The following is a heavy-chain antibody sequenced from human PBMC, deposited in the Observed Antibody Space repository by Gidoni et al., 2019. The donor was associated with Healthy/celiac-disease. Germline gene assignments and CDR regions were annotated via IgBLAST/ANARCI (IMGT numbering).Heavy chain of an antibody. CDR3: ARGESVVVVTATNFDY. V-gene: IGHV3-33*01. J-gene: IGHJ4*02. CDR1: GFTFSSYG. Sequence: QVQLVESGGGVVQPGRSLRLSCAASGFTFSSYGMHWVRQAPGKGLEWVAVIWYDGSNKYYADSVKGRFTISRDNSKNTLYLQMNSLRAEDTAVYYCARGESVVVVTATNFDYWGQGTLVTVSS. CDR2: IWYDGSNK. D-gene: IGHD2-21*02.